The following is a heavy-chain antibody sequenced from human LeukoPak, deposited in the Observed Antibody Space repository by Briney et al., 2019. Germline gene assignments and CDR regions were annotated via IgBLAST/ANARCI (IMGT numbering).Heavy chain of an antibody. V-gene: IGHV3-48*03. CDR1: GFTFSSYE. Sequence: PGGSLRLSCAASGFTFSSYEMNWVRQAPGKGLEWVSYISSSGSTIYYADSVKGRFTISRDNAKSSLYLQMNSLRAEDTAVYYCARDLNWETYWGQGTLVSVSS. D-gene: IGHD7-27*01. CDR2: ISSSGSTI. J-gene: IGHJ4*02. CDR3: ARDLNWETY.